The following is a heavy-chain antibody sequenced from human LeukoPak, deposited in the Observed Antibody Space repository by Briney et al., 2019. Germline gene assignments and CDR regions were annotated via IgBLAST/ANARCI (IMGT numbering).Heavy chain of an antibody. V-gene: IGHV3-15*01. CDR2: IKSKTHGGTA. Sequence: GGSLRLSCAASGFTFSNLWMSWVRQAPGKGLEWVGRIKSKTHGGTADYAAPVKGRFTISRDDSKNTLYMQMNSLNSEDTAVYYCAMPDSGARAWGQGTLVTVSS. D-gene: IGHD4-17*01. CDR1: GFTFSNLW. CDR3: AMPDSGARA. J-gene: IGHJ4*02.